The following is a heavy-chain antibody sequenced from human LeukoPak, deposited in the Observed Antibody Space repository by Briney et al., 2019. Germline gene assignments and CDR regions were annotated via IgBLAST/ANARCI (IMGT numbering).Heavy chain of an antibody. Sequence: PSETLSLTCTVSGGSIRSSYYYWGWVRQAPGKGLEWVANIRQDGGEVYYVDSVKGRFTISRDNARNSLYLQMSSLGAEDTAVYYCACRPHHVNYYAVFDFWGPGTLVTVSS. CDR3: ACRPHHVNYYAVFDF. D-gene: IGHD1-26*01. CDR2: IRQDGGEV. V-gene: IGHV3-7*01. J-gene: IGHJ4*02. CDR1: GGSIRSSYYY.